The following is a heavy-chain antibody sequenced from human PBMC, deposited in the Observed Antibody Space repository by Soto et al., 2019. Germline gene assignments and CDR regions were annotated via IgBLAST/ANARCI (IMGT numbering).Heavy chain of an antibody. CDR2: IWYDGSNK. CDR1: GFTFSSYG. V-gene: IGHV3-33*01. Sequence: PGGSLRLSCAASGFTFSSYGMHWVRQAPGKGLEWVAVIWYDGSNKYYADSVKGRFTISRDNSKNTLYLQMNSLRAEDTAVYYCARDRSSSSWSTYGMDVWGQGTTVTVSS. D-gene: IGHD6-13*01. CDR3: ARDRSSSSWSTYGMDV. J-gene: IGHJ6*02.